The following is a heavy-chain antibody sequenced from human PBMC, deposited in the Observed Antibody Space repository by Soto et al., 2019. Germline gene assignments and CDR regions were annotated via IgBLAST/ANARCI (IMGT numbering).Heavy chain of an antibody. Sequence: PGGSLRLSCAASGFTFSSYGMHWVRQAPGKGLEWVAVISYDGSNKYYADSVKGRFTISRDNSKNTLYLQMSSLRAEDTAVYYCAKDYAFRQVDYFDYWGQG. V-gene: IGHV3-30*18. CDR3: AKDYAFRQVDYFDY. J-gene: IGHJ4*02. CDR1: GFTFSSYG. CDR2: ISYDGSNK. D-gene: IGHD2-2*01.